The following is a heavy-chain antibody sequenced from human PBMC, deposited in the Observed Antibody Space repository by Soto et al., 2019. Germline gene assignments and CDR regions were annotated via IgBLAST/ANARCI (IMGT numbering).Heavy chain of an antibody. CDR1: GDSVSSNSAA. J-gene: IGHJ5*02. D-gene: IGHD4-4*01. CDR2: TYYRSKWYN. Sequence: SQTLSLTCAISGDSVSSNSAAWNWIRQSPSRGLEWLGRTYYRSKWYNDYAVSVKSRITINPDTSKNQFSLQLNSVTPEDTAVYYCARRWFRGRRDDYNETNWFDPWGQGTLVTVSS. CDR3: ARRWFRGRRDDYNETNWFDP. V-gene: IGHV6-1*01.